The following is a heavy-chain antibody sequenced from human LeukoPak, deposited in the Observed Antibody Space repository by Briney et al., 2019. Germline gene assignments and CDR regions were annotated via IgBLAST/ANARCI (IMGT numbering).Heavy chain of an antibody. Sequence: ASVKVSCKASGYTFTSYYMHWVRQAPGQGLEWMGIINPSGGSTSYAQKFQGRVTMTRDTSTSTVYMELSSLRSEDTAVYYCGMLAYCSGGSCSLDYWGQGTLVTVSS. D-gene: IGHD2-15*01. V-gene: IGHV1-46*01. CDR3: GMLAYCSGGSCSLDY. CDR1: GYTFTSYY. J-gene: IGHJ4*02. CDR2: INPSGGST.